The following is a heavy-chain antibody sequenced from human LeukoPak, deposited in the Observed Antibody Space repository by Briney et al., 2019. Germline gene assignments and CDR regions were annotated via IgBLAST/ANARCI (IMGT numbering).Heavy chain of an antibody. V-gene: IGHV3-7*01. CDR1: GFTFTTYW. CDR3: ARDPYSGAYGNTYYYYMDV. D-gene: IGHD1-26*01. J-gene: IGHJ6*03. Sequence: GGSLRLSCAASGFTFTTYWMSWVRQAPGKGLEWVANINQDGSEKYFVDSVKGRFTISRDNARNSLYLQMNSLTAEDTAVYYCARDPYSGAYGNTYYYYMDVWGKGTTVTISS. CDR2: INQDGSEK.